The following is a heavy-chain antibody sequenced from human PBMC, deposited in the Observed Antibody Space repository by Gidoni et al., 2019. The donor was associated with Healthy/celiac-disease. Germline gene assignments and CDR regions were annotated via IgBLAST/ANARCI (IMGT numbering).Heavy chain of an antibody. CDR1: GGSVSSGGHY. D-gene: IGHD6-13*01. CDR3: ARRSPSGAAVRTYYFDY. Sequence: QVQLQESGPGLVKPSETLSLPCTVSGGSVSSGGHYWRWIRQPPGQGLEWIGYIHYSGSTNYNPSLKSRVTISVDTSKNQFSLRLSSVTAADTAVYYCARRSPSGAAVRTYYFDYWGQGTLVTVSS. J-gene: IGHJ4*02. CDR2: IHYSGST. V-gene: IGHV4-61*08.